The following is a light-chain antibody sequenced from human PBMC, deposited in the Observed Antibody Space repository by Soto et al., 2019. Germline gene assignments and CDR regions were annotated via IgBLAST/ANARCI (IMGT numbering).Light chain of an antibody. V-gene: IGLV3-21*04. Sequence: SYVLTQPPSVSVAPGKTARITCGGNNIGSKSVHWYQQKPGQAPVLVIYYDSDRPSGIPERFSGSNSGNTATLTISRVEAGDEADYYCQVWDSSSDRPKVFGGGTKLTVL. CDR1: NIGSKS. CDR3: QVWDSSSDRPKV. CDR2: YDS. J-gene: IGLJ2*01.